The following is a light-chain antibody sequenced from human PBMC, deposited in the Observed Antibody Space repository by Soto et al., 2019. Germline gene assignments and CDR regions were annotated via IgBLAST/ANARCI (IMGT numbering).Light chain of an antibody. J-gene: IGKJ5*01. CDR1: ESFLYSSDNKNY. V-gene: IGKV4-1*01. Sequence: DIVMTQSPDSLAVSLGERATISWRSSESFLYSSDNKNYLVWYLQKPGQXPQLLIYEVSTRVSGVPDRFSGSGSGTDFTIEIRRVETDDGGIYYCMQSTQLPPTFGQGTRLEIK. CDR3: MQSTQLPPT. CDR2: EVS.